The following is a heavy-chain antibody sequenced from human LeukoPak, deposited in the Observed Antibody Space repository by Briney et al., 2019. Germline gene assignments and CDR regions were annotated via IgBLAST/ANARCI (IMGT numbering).Heavy chain of an antibody. CDR3: AKDINGGYYPKNYLDY. D-gene: IGHD3-22*01. Sequence: PGGSLRLSCAASGFTFDDYAMHWVRQAPGKGLEWVSLISWDGGSTYYADSVKGRFTISRDNSKNSLYLQMNSLRAEDTALYYCAKDINGGYYPKNYLDYWGQGTLVTVSS. CDR1: GFTFDDYA. V-gene: IGHV3-43D*03. J-gene: IGHJ4*02. CDR2: ISWDGGST.